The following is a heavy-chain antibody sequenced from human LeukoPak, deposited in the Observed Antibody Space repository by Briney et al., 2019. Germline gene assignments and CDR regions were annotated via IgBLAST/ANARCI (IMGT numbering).Heavy chain of an antibody. Sequence: GGSLRLSCAASGFTFSSYWMSWIRQAPGKGLEWVANIKQDGSEKYYVDSVKGRFTISRDNAKTSLYLQMNSLRAEDTAVYYCARDLSGVAGYTYGRGIDYWGQGTLVTVSS. CDR2: IKQDGSEK. V-gene: IGHV3-7*01. J-gene: IGHJ4*02. D-gene: IGHD5-18*01. CDR3: ARDLSGVAGYTYGRGIDY. CDR1: GFTFSSYW.